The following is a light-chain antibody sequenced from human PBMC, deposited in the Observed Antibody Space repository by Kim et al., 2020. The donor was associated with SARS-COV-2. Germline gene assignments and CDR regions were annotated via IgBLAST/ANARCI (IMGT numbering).Light chain of an antibody. CDR2: DAS. V-gene: IGKV3-11*01. J-gene: IGKJ2*01. CDR1: QSVSNC. Sequence: SPGETATLSCRASQSVSNCLAWYQQKPGQPPRLLIYDASNRAPGIPARFSASGSGTDFTLTISSLEPEDFAVYYCQQRTNWPPFTFGQGTKLEI. CDR3: QQRTNWPPFT.